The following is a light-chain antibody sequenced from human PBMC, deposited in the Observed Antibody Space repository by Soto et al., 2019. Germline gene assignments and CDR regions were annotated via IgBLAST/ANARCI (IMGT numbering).Light chain of an antibody. V-gene: IGKV1-5*01. J-gene: IGKJ1*01. CDR1: QSISSW. CDR3: QQYNSYSLS. CDR2: DAS. Sequence: DIQMTQSPSTLSASVGDRVTITCRASQSISSWLAWYQQKPGKAPKLLIYDASSLESGVPSRFSGTGSGTAFTLTISSLQPDVFATYYCQQYNSYSLSFGQGTKVDIK.